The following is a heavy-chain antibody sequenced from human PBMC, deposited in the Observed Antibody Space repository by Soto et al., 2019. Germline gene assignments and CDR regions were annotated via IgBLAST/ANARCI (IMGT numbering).Heavy chain of an antibody. CDR1: GYSFTSYW. CDR3: ARAVRGVIINIYNWFDP. Sequence: GESLKISCKGSGYSFTSYWIGWVRQMPGKGLEWMGIIYPGDSDTRYSPSFQGQVTISADKSISTAYLQWSSLKASDTAMYYCARAVRGVIINIYNWFDPWGQGTLVTVSS. V-gene: IGHV5-51*01. J-gene: IGHJ5*02. CDR2: IYPGDSDT. D-gene: IGHD3-10*01.